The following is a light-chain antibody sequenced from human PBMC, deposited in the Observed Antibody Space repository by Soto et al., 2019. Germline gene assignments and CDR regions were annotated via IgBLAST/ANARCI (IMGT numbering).Light chain of an antibody. Sequence: DIQMTQSPASLSAYVGDRVTITCRASQSIASYLNWYQLKPGKAPKLLISDAFSLQSGVPSRFSGSGSGTDFTLTINSLQPEDFATYYCQQSYSTPLGFGQGTEVEIK. J-gene: IGKJ1*01. V-gene: IGKV1-39*01. CDR3: QQSYSTPLG. CDR2: DAF. CDR1: QSIASY.